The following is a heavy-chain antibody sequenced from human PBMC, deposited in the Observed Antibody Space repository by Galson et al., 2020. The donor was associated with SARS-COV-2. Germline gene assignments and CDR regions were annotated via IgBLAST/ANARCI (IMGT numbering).Heavy chain of an antibody. CDR3: ARGLVGATKAWWFDP. J-gene: IGHJ5*02. Sequence: TSETLSLTCTVSGGSISSYYWSWIRQPPGQGLEWIGYIYYSGSTNYNPSLKSRVTISVDTSKNQFSLKLSSVTAADTAVYYCARGLVGATKAWWFDPWGQGTLVTVSS. CDR2: IYYSGST. D-gene: IGHD1-26*01. CDR1: GGSISSYY. V-gene: IGHV4-59*01.